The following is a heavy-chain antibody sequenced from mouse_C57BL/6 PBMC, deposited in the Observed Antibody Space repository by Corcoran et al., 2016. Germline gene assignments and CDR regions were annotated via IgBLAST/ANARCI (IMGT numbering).Heavy chain of an antibody. Sequence: QVQLKQSGAELVRPGASVKLSCKASGYTFTDYYINWVKQRPGQGLEWIARIYPGSGNTYYNEKFKGKATLTAEKSSSTAYMQLSSLTSEDSAVYCVARSGILRRSRFDYGGQGTTLTFSS. V-gene: IGHV1-76*01. J-gene: IGHJ2*01. CDR2: IYPGSGNT. CDR3: ARSGILRRSRFDY. D-gene: IGHD1-1*01. CDR1: GYTFTDYY.